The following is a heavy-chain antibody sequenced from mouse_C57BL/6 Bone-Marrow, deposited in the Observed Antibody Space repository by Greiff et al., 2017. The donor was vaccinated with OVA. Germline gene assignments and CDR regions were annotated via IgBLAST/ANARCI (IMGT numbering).Heavy chain of an antibody. CDR1: GYAFSSSW. Sequence: QVQLKESGPELVKPGASVKISCKASGYAFSSSWMNWVKQRPGKGLEWIGRIYPRDGDTNYNGKFKGKATLTADKSSSTAYMQLSSLTSEDSAVYFCARMQGVLLRYPWFAYWGQGTLVTVSA. CDR3: ARMQGVLLRYPWFAY. J-gene: IGHJ3*01. CDR2: IYPRDGDT. D-gene: IGHD1-1*01. V-gene: IGHV1-82*01.